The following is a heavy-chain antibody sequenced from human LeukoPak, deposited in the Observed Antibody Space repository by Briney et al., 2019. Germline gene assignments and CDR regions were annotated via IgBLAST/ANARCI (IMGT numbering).Heavy chain of an antibody. D-gene: IGHD2-15*01. CDR2: IYSGGST. CDR1: GFTVSSNY. Sequence: GGSLRLSCAASGFTVSSNYMSWVRQAPGKGLEWASVIYSGGSTYYADSVKGRFTISRDNSKNTLYLQMNSLRAEDTAVYYCARGSCSGGSCYDYWGQGTLVTVSS. J-gene: IGHJ4*02. V-gene: IGHV3-53*01. CDR3: ARGSCSGGSCYDY.